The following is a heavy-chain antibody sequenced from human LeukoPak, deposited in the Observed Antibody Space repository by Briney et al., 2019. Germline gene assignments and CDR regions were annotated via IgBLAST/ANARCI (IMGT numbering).Heavy chain of an antibody. V-gene: IGHV3-30*18. D-gene: IGHD1-26*01. J-gene: IGHJ4*02. CDR2: ISYDGSNK. CDR3: AKDKELLRGYFDY. CDR1: GFTFSSYG. Sequence: GGSLRLSCAASGFTFSSYGMHWVRQAPGKGLEWVAVISYDGSNKYYADSVKGRFTIARDNSKNTLYLQMNSLRAEDTAVYYCAKDKELLRGYFDYWGQGTLVTVSS.